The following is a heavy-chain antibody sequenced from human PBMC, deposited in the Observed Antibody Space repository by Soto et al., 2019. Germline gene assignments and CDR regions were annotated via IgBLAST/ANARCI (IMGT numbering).Heavy chain of an antibody. CDR1: GGSFSGYY. CDR2: INHSGST. J-gene: IGHJ6*03. D-gene: IGHD2-2*01. CDR3: ARLSAPIIVVVPAAIPPRDYYYYMDV. V-gene: IGHV4-34*01. Sequence: SETLSLTCAVYGGSFSGYYWSWIRQPPGKGLEWIGEINHSGSTNYNPSLKSRVTISVDTSKNQFSLKLSSVTAPDTAVYYCARLSAPIIVVVPAAIPPRDYYYYMDVWGKGTTVTVSS.